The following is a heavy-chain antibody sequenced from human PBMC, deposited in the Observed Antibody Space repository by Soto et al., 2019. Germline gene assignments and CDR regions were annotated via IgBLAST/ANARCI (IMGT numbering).Heavy chain of an antibody. Sequence: GGSLRLSCAASGFTFDDYAMHWVRQAPGKGLEWVSGISWNSGSIGYADSVKGRFTISRDNAKNSLYLQMNSLRAEDTALYYCAKVRGVRLNYMDVWGKGTTVTVSS. J-gene: IGHJ6*03. CDR1: GFTFDDYA. D-gene: IGHD2-8*01. V-gene: IGHV3-9*01. CDR3: AKVRGVRLNYMDV. CDR2: ISWNSGSI.